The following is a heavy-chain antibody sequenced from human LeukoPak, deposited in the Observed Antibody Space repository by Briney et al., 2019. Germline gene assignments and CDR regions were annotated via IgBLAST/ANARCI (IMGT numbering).Heavy chain of an antibody. D-gene: IGHD2-2*02. V-gene: IGHV3-53*01. J-gene: IGHJ6*02. CDR3: ASPYCSSTSCYTDYYGMDV. CDR2: IYSGGST. CDR1: GFTVSSNY. Sequence: GGSLRLSCAASGFTVSSNYMSWVRQAPGKGLEWVSVIYSGGSTYYADSVKGRFTISRDNSKNTLYLQMNSLRAEDTAVYYCASPYCSSTSCYTDYYGMDVWGQGTTVTVSS.